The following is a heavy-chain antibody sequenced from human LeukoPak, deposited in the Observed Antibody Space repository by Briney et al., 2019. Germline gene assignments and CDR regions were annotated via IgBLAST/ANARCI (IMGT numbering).Heavy chain of an antibody. V-gene: IGHV3-74*01. CDR2: INTDGSST. D-gene: IGHD2-2*01. Sequence: GGSLRLSCAASGFTFSSYWMHWVRHAPGKGLVWVLRINTDGSSTSYADSVKGRFTISRDNAKNTLYLQMNSLRAEDTAVYYCARRGYCSSTSCYGYYYYYMDVWGKGTTVTVSS. CDR1: GFTFSSYW. J-gene: IGHJ6*03. CDR3: ARRGYCSSTSCYGYYYYYMDV.